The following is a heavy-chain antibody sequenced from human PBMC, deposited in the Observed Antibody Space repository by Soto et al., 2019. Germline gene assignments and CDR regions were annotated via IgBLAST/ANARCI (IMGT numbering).Heavy chain of an antibody. CDR2: LSYRGTT. CDR3: ARLSATGTRWFDP. D-gene: IGHD1-1*01. J-gene: IGHJ5*02. Sequence: QVQLQESGPRLVKPSQDLSLTCTVSGGSINSGAYHWSWVRQHPVKGLEWIGALSYRGTTSSNPSLHSRMTMSLDPSKTQLSLKLRSVTAADTAVYSCARLSATGTRWFDPWGPGTLVTVSS. V-gene: IGHV4-31*03. CDR1: GGSINSGAYH.